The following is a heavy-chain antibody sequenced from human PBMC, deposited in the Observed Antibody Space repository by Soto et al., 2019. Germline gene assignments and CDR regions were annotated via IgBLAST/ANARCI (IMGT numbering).Heavy chain of an antibody. V-gene: IGHV4-59*01. D-gene: IGHD2-15*01. CDR1: GGSISSYY. J-gene: IGHJ4*02. Sequence: QVQLQESGPGLVKPSETLSLTCTVSGGSISSYYWSWIRQPPGKGPEWIGYIYYTGSTDHNPSLKSRVTISLDTSKNQVSLQLTSVTAADTAVYYCAAAPRYWGQGVLVTVSS. CDR3: AAAPRY. CDR2: IYYTGST.